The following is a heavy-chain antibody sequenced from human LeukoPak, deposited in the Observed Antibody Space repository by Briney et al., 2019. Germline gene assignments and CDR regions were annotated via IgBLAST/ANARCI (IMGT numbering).Heavy chain of an antibody. Sequence: ASVKVSCKASGYTFTGYYMHWVRQAPGQGLEWMGWINPNSGGTNYAQKFQGRVTMTRDTSISTAYMELSRLRSDDTAVYYCARGRTPSIILRADIWGQGTMVTVSS. CDR2: INPNSGGT. CDR1: GYTFTGYY. CDR3: ARGRTPSIILRADI. D-gene: IGHD3-3*01. V-gene: IGHV1-2*02. J-gene: IGHJ3*02.